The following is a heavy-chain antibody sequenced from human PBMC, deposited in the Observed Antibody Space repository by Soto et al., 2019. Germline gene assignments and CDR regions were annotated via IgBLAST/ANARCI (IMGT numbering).Heavy chain of an antibody. CDR3: AREYYYGSGSLQPPFDY. V-gene: IGHV1-69*13. CDR2: IIPIFGTA. J-gene: IGHJ4*02. CDR1: GGTFSSYA. D-gene: IGHD3-10*01. Sequence: SVKVSCKASGGTFSSYAISWVRQAPGQGLEWMGGIIPIFGTANYAQKFQGRVTITADESTSTAYMELSSLRSEDTAVYYCAREYYYGSGSLQPPFDYWGQGTLVPVSS.